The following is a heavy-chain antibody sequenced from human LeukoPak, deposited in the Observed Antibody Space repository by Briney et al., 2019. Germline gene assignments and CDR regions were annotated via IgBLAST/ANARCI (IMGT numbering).Heavy chain of an antibody. CDR1: GFTFSSYA. V-gene: IGHV3-23*01. Sequence: PGGSLRLSCAASGFTFSSYAMSWVRQAPGKGLEWVSAISGSGGSTYYADSVKGRFIISRDNSKNTLYLQMNSLRAEDTAVYYCAKVVDDSSSWYRRMGRWFDPWGQGTLVTVSS. CDR2: ISGSGGST. J-gene: IGHJ5*02. CDR3: AKVVDDSSSWYRRMGRWFDP. D-gene: IGHD6-13*01.